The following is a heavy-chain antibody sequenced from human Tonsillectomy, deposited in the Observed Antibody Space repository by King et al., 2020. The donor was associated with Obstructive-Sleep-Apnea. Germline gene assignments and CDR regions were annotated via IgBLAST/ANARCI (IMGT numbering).Heavy chain of an antibody. CDR1: GFTFSSYS. V-gene: IGHV3-21*01. Sequence: QLVQSGGGLVKPGGSLRLSCAASGFTFSSYSMDWVRQAPGKGLQWVSSISSSSSYIYYADSVKGRFTISRDNAKNSLFLQMNSLRAEDTAVYYCARVGLGYGGYLDYWGQGTLVTVSS. CDR2: ISSSSSYI. J-gene: IGHJ4*02. D-gene: IGHD5-12*01. CDR3: ARVGLGYGGYLDY.